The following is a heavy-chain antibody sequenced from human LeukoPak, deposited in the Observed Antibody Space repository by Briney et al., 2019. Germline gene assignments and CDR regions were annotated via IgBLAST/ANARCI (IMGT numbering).Heavy chain of an antibody. CDR1: GGSISSYY. D-gene: IGHD3-10*01. Sequence: SETLSLTCTVSGGSISSYYWSWIRQPPGKGLEWIGEINHSGSTNYNPSLKSRVTISVDTSKNQFSLKLSSVTAADTAVYYCARVVWFGYYFDYWGQGTLVSVSS. CDR3: ARVVWFGYYFDY. CDR2: INHSGST. V-gene: IGHV4-34*01. J-gene: IGHJ4*02.